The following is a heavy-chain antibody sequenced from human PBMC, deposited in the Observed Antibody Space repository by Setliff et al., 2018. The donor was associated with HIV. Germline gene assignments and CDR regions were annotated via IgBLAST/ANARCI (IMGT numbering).Heavy chain of an antibody. CDR3: ARVRLELRQYWFDS. CDR2: INHSGST. J-gene: IGHJ5*01. D-gene: IGHD1-7*01. V-gene: IGHV4-34*01. Sequence: SETLSLTCAVYGGSFSDYYWSWIRQPPGKGLEWIGEINHSGSTNYNPSLKRRVTISVDTSKNQFSPKLNSVTAADTAVYYCARVRLELRQYWFDSWGQGTLVTVSS. CDR1: GGSFSDYY.